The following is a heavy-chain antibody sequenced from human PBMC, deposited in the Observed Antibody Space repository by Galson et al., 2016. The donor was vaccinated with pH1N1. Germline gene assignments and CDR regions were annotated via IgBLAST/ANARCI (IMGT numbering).Heavy chain of an antibody. V-gene: IGHV4-39*07. J-gene: IGHJ3*02. CDR3: ARSRGFEAFDI. CDR1: SSSTLYY. CDR2: IYYSGTT. D-gene: IGHD3-10*01. Sequence: SSSTLYYWGWIRQPPGKGLEWIETIYYSGTTYYNPSLKSRVTISLDMSKNQFSLKLSSVTAADTAMYYCARSRGFEAFDIWGQGTMVSVSS.